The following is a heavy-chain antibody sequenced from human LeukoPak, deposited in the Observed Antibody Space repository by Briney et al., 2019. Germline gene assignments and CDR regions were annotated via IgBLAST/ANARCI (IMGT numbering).Heavy chain of an antibody. Sequence: ASVKVSCKASGYTFTDYYLHWVRQAPGQGLEWMGWINPNSGGTNSAQKFQGRVTMTRDTSISTAYMELSSLRSDDTAVYYCARDLYSRRMDYYGSGSFFAYWGQGTLVTVSS. J-gene: IGHJ4*02. D-gene: IGHD3-10*01. CDR1: GYTFTDYY. CDR3: ARDLYSRRMDYYGSGSFFAY. V-gene: IGHV1-2*02. CDR2: INPNSGGT.